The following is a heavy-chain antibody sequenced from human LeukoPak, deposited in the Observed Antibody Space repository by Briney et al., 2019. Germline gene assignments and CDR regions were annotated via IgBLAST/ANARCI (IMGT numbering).Heavy chain of an antibody. V-gene: IGHV1-18*01. CDR1: GYTFTRYG. D-gene: IGHD1-26*01. CDR2: ISAYNGNT. J-gene: IGHJ4*02. Sequence: ASLKVSCKASGYTFTRYGISWVRQAPGQGLEWMGWISAYNGNTNYAQKLQGRVTMTTDTSTSTGYMELRSLRSDDTAVYYCARRRLSGSYYFDYWGQGTLVTVSS. CDR3: ARRRLSGSYYFDY.